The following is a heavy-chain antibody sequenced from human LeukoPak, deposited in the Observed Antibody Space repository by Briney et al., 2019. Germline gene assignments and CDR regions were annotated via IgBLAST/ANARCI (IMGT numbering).Heavy chain of an antibody. V-gene: IGHV3-48*01. CDR1: GFTFSSYS. CDR3: AKDKYSYGLGLFDY. Sequence: GGSLRLSCAASGFTFSSYSMNWVRQAPGKGLEWVSYISSSSSTIYYADSVKGRFTISRDNAKNSLYLQMNSLRAEDTAVYYCAKDKYSYGLGLFDYWGQGTLVTVSS. J-gene: IGHJ4*02. D-gene: IGHD5-18*01. CDR2: ISSSSSTI.